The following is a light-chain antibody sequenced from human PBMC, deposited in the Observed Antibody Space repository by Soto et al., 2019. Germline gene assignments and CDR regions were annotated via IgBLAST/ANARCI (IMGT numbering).Light chain of an antibody. CDR2: DVS. V-gene: IGLV2-14*01. CDR3: CSYAGSTSWV. Sequence: QSVLTQPASVSGSPGQSITISCTGTSSDVGGYNYVSWYQQHPGKAPKLMIYDVSNRPSGVSNRFSGSKSGNTASLTLSGLQAGDEADYYCCSYAGSTSWVFGTGTKVP. CDR1: SSDVGGYNY. J-gene: IGLJ1*01.